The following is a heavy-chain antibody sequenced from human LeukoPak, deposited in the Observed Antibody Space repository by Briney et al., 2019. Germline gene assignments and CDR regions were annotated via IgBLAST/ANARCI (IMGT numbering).Heavy chain of an antibody. Sequence: SETLSLTCAVSGASFNDYYWTWIRQPPGKGPEWIGEISHSGSTNSNPSLRSRVTMSVDMSKSQFSLRLTSVTAEDTAVYYCATSPMGWLRFDDWGLGTLVSVSS. CDR2: ISHSGST. CDR1: GASFNDYY. D-gene: IGHD5-12*01. V-gene: IGHV4-34*01. J-gene: IGHJ4*02. CDR3: ATSPMGWLRFDD.